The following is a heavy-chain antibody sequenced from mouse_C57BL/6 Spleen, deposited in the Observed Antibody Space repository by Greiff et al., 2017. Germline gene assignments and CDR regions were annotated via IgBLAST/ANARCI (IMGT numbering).Heavy chain of an antibody. CDR2: ISSGGSYT. V-gene: IGHV5-6*01. CDR3: ASTYYYGSSFYYFDY. Sequence: EVQLVESGGDLVKPGGSLKLSCAASGFTFSSYGMSWVRQTPDKRLEWVATISSGGSYTYYPDSVKGRFTISRDNAKNTLYLQMSSLNSEDTAMYYCASTYYYGSSFYYFDYWGQGTTLTVSS. CDR1: GFTFSSYG. D-gene: IGHD1-1*01. J-gene: IGHJ2*01.